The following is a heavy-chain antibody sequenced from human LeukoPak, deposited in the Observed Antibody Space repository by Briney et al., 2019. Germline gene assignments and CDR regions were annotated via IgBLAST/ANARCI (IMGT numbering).Heavy chain of an antibody. CDR1: GFTFSGYY. D-gene: IGHD3-22*01. Sequence: PGGSLRLSCAASGFTFSGYYMSWIRQAPGKGLEWVSYITSSSSNIYYADSVKGRFTISRDNAKDSLYLQMNSLRAEDTAMYYCARGLHSSDAFDIWGQGTMVTVSS. CDR2: ITSSSSNI. J-gene: IGHJ3*02. V-gene: IGHV3-11*04. CDR3: ARGLHSSDAFDI.